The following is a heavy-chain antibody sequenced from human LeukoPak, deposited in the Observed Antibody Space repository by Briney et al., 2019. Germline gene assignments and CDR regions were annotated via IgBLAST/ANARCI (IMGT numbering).Heavy chain of an antibody. Sequence: GGALRLSCAASGFTFSSYWMHWVRQAPGKGLVWVSRINSDGSSTSYADSVKGRFTISRDNSKSMLYLQMSSLTAEDTAIYYCAKGGSGWYPGFDYWGQGILVTVSS. D-gene: IGHD6-19*01. CDR2: INSDGSST. V-gene: IGHV3-74*01. J-gene: IGHJ4*02. CDR1: GFTFSSYW. CDR3: AKGGSGWYPGFDY.